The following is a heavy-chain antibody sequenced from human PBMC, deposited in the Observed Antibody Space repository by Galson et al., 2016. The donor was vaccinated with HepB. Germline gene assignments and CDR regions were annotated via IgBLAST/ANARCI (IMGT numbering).Heavy chain of an antibody. V-gene: IGHV3-7*01. Sequence: SMRLSCAASGFTFSSYWLAWVHQAPGKGHEWVANINQDGSEKNYVDSVKGRFSISRDNAKNSVYLQMNGLRAEDTAVYYCLGFGYWGQGTLVTVSS. D-gene: IGHD3-10*01. CDR2: INQDGSEK. CDR3: LGFGY. J-gene: IGHJ4*02. CDR1: GFTFSSYW.